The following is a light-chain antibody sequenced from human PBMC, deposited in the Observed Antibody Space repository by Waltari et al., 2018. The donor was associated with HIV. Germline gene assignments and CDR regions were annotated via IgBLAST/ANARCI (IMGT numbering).Light chain of an antibody. V-gene: IGKV3-15*01. CDR1: QSVSSN. J-gene: IGKJ4*01. CDR3: QQYNNWPQLT. CDR2: GAS. Sequence: EIVMTQSPATLSVSPGERATLSCRASQSVSSNLAWYQQKPGQAPMLLIYGASARATGIPARFSGSGSGTEFTLTISSLQSEDFAVYYCQQYNNWPQLTFGGGTKVEIK.